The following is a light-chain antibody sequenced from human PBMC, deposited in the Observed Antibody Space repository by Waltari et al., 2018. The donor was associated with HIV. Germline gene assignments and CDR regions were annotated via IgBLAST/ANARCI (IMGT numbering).Light chain of an antibody. CDR2: DDR. V-gene: IGLV3-21*01. CDR3: QLWDGSSGVSWV. J-gene: IGLJ3*02. CDR1: KIGTKS. Sequence: SAAPGETTRILCGGDKIGTKSVHWYRQRPGQAPTLNIYDDRERPSGISDRISGSNVDDTATLTINDVEADDEGDYYCQLWDGSSGVSWVFGGGTTLTV.